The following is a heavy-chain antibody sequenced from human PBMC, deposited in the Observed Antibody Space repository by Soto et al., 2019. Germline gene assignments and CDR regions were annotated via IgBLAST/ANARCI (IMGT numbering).Heavy chain of an antibody. CDR3: AKDSDPVSTSSGDV. CDR1: GFTFSSYA. J-gene: IGHJ6*02. Sequence: LRLSCAASGFTFSSYAMSWVRQAPGKGLEWVSAISGSGGSTYYADSVKGRFTISRDNSKNTLYLQMNSLRAEDTAVYYCAKDSDPVSTSSGDVWGQGTTVTVSS. D-gene: IGHD6-25*01. V-gene: IGHV3-23*01. CDR2: ISGSGGST.